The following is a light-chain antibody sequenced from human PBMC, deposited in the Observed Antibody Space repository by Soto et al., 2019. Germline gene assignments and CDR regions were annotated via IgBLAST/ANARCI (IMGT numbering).Light chain of an antibody. Sequence: DIQMTQSPSSLSASVGDRVTITCRASESIARHLNWYQQKPGKAPKLLIYAASSLQNGVPSRFRGGGSGTDFTLTINNLQPEDFAAYYYQQTYSTLSITFGQGTRLQIK. CDR3: QQTYSTLSIT. CDR2: AAS. CDR1: ESIARH. V-gene: IGKV1-39*01. J-gene: IGKJ5*01.